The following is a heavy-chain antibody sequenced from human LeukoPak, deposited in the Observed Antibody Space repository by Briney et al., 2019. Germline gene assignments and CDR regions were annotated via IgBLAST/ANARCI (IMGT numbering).Heavy chain of an antibody. V-gene: IGHV1-18*01. CDR3: ARESSASGSYYNVGDAFDM. CDR1: GGTFSSYA. Sequence: ASVKVSCKASGGTFSSYAISWVRQAPGQGLEWMGWINTYNGNTNYAQNLQGRVTMTTDTSTSTAYMELRSLRSDDTAVYYCARESSASGSYYNVGDAFDMWGQGTMVTVSS. J-gene: IGHJ3*02. CDR2: INTYNGNT. D-gene: IGHD3-10*01.